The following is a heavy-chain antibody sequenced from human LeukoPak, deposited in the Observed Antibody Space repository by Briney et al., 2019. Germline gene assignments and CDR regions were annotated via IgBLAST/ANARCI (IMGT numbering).Heavy chain of an antibody. J-gene: IGHJ6*02. V-gene: IGHV3-30-3*01. CDR3: ARAFGCSGTSCHARWGYYYYAMDV. CDR2: VSYDETNK. D-gene: IGHD2-2*01. Sequence: PGGSLRLSCAASASTFSNDAIHWVRQAPGKGLEWVAVVSYDETNKYYADSVKGRFTISRDNSKNTVYLQMSSLRAEDTAMYYRARAFGCSGTSCHARWGYYYYAMDVWGQGTTVTVSS. CDR1: ASTFSNDA.